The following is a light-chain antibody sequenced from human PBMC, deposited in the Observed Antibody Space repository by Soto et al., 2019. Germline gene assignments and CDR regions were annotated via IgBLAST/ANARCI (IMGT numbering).Light chain of an antibody. CDR2: DGS. CDR1: QSVSSC. V-gene: IGKV3-11*01. Sequence: EIVLTQSPASLSLSPGERATLSCRASQSVSSCLAWYQQKPGQAPRLLIYDGSNRATGIPARFSGSGSATDFILTISSLEPADFSVDYYHQRNSWPLTFGGGTKVEIK. J-gene: IGKJ4*02. CDR3: HQRNSWPLT.